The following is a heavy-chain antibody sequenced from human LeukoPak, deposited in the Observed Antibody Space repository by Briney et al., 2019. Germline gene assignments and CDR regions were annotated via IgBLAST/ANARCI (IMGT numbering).Heavy chain of an antibody. J-gene: IGHJ4*02. Sequence: RPERSLRLSCAASGFTFSNHGMHWVRQAPGKGLEWVAVTRYDGSNKYYADSVKGRFTISRDNSKNTLYLQMNSLRGEDTAVYYCARDSRARAYSSDLGDWGQGTLVTVSS. CDR3: ARDSRARAYSSDLGD. CDR1: GFTFSNHG. CDR2: TRYDGSNK. D-gene: IGHD3-22*01. V-gene: IGHV3-33*01.